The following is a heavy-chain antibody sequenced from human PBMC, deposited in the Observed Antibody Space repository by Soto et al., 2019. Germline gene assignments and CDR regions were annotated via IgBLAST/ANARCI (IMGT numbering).Heavy chain of an antibody. V-gene: IGHV4-31*03. Sequence: SETLSLTCTVSGGSISSGGYYWSWIRQHPGRGLEWIGYIYYSGSTYYNPSLKSRVTISVDTSKNQFSLKLSSVTAADTAVYYCARGLITGTRSHFDYWGQGTLVTVSS. D-gene: IGHD1-7*01. CDR3: ARGLITGTRSHFDY. CDR2: IYYSGST. CDR1: GGSISSGGYY. J-gene: IGHJ4*02.